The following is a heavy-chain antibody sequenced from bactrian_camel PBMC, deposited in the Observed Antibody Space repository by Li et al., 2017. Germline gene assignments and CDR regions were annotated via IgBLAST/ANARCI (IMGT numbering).Heavy chain of an antibody. Sequence: HVQLVESGGGLVRPGVSLRLSCAASGFTFSRYYMTWVRQAPGKGLEWVSSIYSDGSNTYYADSVKGRFTISQDNAKNTVYLQMNSLKPEDTAMYYCAADWRNTGYCWGRRRTLAAPEFGYWGQGTQVTVS. CDR2: IYSDGSNT. D-gene: IGHD3*01. V-gene: IGHV3-2*01. CDR1: GFTFSRYY. CDR3: AADWRNTGYCWGRRRTLAAPEFGY. J-gene: IGHJ6*01.